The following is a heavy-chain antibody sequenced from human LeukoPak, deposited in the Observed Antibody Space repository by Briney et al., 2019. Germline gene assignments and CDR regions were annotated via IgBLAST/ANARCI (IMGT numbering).Heavy chain of an antibody. CDR1: DVSIFRSNW. J-gene: IGHJ5*02. CDR3: ARYIVLMVYASWFDP. Sequence: PSETLSLTCTVSDVSIFRSNWWSWVRQPPGKGLEWIGEIYHSGSTNYNPSLKSRVTISVDKPKNQFSLKLSSVTAADTAVYYCARYIVLMVYASWFDPWGQGTLVTVSS. CDR2: IYHSGST. V-gene: IGHV4-4*02. D-gene: IGHD2-8*01.